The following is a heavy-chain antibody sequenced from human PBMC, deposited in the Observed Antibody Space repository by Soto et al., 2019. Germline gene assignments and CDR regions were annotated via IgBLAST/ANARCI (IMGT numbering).Heavy chain of an antibody. V-gene: IGHV4-4*02. CDR3: AREVNSSPARGPNWFDP. CDR1: GDSINNSHW. J-gene: IGHJ5*02. CDR2: TYHSGTT. Sequence: QVQLQESGPGLVQPSGTLSLTCAVSGDSINNSHWWSWVRQTPGKGLEWIGETYHSGTTNYNPSLKTRVTISIDTSKNQFSLKMNSVTAADTAVYYCAREVNSSPARGPNWFDPWGQGNLVTVSS. D-gene: IGHD6-13*01.